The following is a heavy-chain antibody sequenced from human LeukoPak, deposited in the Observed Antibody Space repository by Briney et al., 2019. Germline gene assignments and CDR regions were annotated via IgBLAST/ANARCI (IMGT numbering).Heavy chain of an antibody. D-gene: IGHD3-22*01. J-gene: IGHJ3*02. V-gene: IGHV1-69*04. CDR2: IIPILGIA. CDR1: GGTFSSYA. Sequence: SVKVSCKASGGTFSSYAISWVRQAPGQGLEWMGRIIPILGIANYAQKFQGRVTITADKSTSTAYMELSSLRSEDTAVYYCARDPSHYDSKRIDAFDIWGQGTMVTVSS. CDR3: ARDPSHYDSKRIDAFDI.